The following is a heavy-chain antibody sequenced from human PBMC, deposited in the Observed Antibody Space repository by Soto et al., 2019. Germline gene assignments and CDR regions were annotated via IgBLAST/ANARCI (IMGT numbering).Heavy chain of an antibody. CDR2: ISGSGGST. CDR1: GFTFSSYA. V-gene: IGHV3-23*01. CDR3: AKGTGHYYYYYGMDV. Sequence: EVQLLESGGGLVQPGGSLRLSCAASGFTFSSYAMSWVRQAPGKGLXXXSAISGSGGSTYYADSVKGRFTISRDNSKNTLYLQMNSLRAEDTAVYYCAKGTGHYYYYYGMDVWGQGTTVTVSS. D-gene: IGHD2-2*01. J-gene: IGHJ6*02.